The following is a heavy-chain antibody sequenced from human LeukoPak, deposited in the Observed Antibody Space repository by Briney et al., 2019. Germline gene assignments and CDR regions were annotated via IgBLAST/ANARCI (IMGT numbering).Heavy chain of an antibody. V-gene: IGHV4-4*02. CDR3: ARDWGSSGGLGVGY. D-gene: IGHD6-19*01. J-gene: IGHJ4*02. CDR1: GGSISSSNW. Sequence: PSETLSLTCAVSGGSISSSNWWSWVRQPPGKGLEWIGYIYYRGSTNYNPSLKSRVTISVDTSKNHFSLNLSSVTAADTAVYYCARDWGSSGGLGVGYWGQGALVTVSS. CDR2: IYYRGST.